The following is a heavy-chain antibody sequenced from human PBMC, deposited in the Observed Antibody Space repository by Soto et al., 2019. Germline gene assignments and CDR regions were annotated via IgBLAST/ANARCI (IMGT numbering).Heavy chain of an antibody. CDR2: IYWDDDK. D-gene: IGHD6-13*01. V-gene: IGHV2-5*02. CDR1: GFPLSTSGVA. Sequence: QITLKESGPPLVQPTQTLTLTCTFSGFPLSTSGVAVGWIRQPPGKALEWLALIYWDDDKRYSPSLKSRLTITKDTTKTQVVLTMTNMDPVDTATYYCAPRQGSRWYADWFDPWGQGTLVAVST. CDR3: APRQGSRWYADWFDP. J-gene: IGHJ5*02.